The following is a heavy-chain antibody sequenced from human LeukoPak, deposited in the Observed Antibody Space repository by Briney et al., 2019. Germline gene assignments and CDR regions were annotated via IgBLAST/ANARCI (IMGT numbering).Heavy chain of an antibody. Sequence: GGSLRLSCAASGFTFSSYDMHWVRQATGKGLEWVSAIGTAGDTYYPGSVKGRFTISRENAKNSLYLQMNSLRAGDTAMYYCARAYYYGSGFYYYGMDVWGQGTTVTVSS. V-gene: IGHV3-13*01. CDR2: IGTAGDT. CDR1: GFTFSSYD. D-gene: IGHD3-10*01. CDR3: ARAYYYGSGFYYYGMDV. J-gene: IGHJ6*02.